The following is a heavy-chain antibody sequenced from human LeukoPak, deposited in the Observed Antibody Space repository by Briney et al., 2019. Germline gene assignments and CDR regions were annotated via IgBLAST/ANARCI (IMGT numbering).Heavy chain of an antibody. Sequence: PSETLSLTCSVSDGSINSYYWNWIRRPPGKGLEWIGYIYYNGNTNYSPSLKSRVTISVDTSKNLFSLKVSSVTAADTAVYYCARGRSNYYGMDVWGQGTTVTVSS. CDR3: ARGRSNYYGMDV. CDR2: IYYNGNT. V-gene: IGHV4-59*01. D-gene: IGHD1-26*01. J-gene: IGHJ6*02. CDR1: DGSINSYY.